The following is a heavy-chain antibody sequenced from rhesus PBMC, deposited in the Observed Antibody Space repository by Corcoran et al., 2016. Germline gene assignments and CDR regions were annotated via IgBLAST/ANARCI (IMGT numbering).Heavy chain of an antibody. Sequence: QVQLQESGPGLVKPSETLSLTCAVSGGSISDDYYWSWIRQPPGKGLEWSWYIYCSGGGNHYNPSLKNRGTISIDTSKNQVSLKMSSVTAADTDVYDCAGRSGGYCRGGVCYGFDYWGQGVLVTVSS. CDR1: GGSISDDYY. D-gene: IGHD2-8*01. CDR3: AGRSGGYCRGGVCYGFDY. J-gene: IGHJ4*01. CDR2: IYCSGGGN. V-gene: IGHV4-106*01.